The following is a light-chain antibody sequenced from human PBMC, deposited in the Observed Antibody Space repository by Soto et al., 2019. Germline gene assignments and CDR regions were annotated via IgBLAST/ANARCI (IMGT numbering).Light chain of an antibody. CDR3: QSYDSSLSGYV. Sequence: QLVLTQPPSVSGAPGQRVTISCTGTSSNIGAGFEVHWYQQIPGTAPKLLIYSNDNRPSGIPDRFSGSKSGTSASLAITGLQAEDEADFYCQSYDSSLSGYVFGTGTKLTVL. V-gene: IGLV1-40*01. CDR1: SSNIGAGFE. J-gene: IGLJ1*01. CDR2: SND.